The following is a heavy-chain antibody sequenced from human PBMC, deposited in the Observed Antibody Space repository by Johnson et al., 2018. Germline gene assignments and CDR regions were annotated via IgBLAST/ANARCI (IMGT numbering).Heavy chain of an antibody. D-gene: IGHD5-12*01. Sequence: VQLQESGGGLVKXGRSLRLXCTASGFTFGDYAMSWFRQAPGKGLEWVGFIRSQAYGGTTEYDASVKGRFTISRDDSKSIAYLQMNSLKTEDTAVYYCTRATVARDYYYGMDVWGQGTTVTVSS. V-gene: IGHV3-49*05. CDR3: TRATVARDYYYGMDV. CDR2: IRSQAYGGTT. J-gene: IGHJ6*02. CDR1: GFTFGDYA.